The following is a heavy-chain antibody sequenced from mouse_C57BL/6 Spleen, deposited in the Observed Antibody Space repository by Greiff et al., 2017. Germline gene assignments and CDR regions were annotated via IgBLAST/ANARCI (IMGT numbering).Heavy chain of an antibody. J-gene: IGHJ4*01. CDR1: GFNIKNTY. Sequence: EVQLQQSVAELVRPGASVKLSCTASGFNIKNTYMHWVKQRPEQGLEWIGRIDPANGNTKYAPKFQGKATITADTSSNTAYLQLSSLTSEDTAIYYCARNCYGSREDYYAMDYWGQGTSVTVSS. CDR2: IDPANGNT. V-gene: IGHV14-3*01. D-gene: IGHD1-1*01. CDR3: ARNCYGSREDYYAMDY.